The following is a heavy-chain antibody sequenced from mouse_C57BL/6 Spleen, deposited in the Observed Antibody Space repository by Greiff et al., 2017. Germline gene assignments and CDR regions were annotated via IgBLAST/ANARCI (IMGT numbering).Heavy chain of an antibody. J-gene: IGHJ4*01. CDR2: IHPNSGST. CDR1: GYTFTSYW. Sequence: QVQLQQPGAELVKPGASVKLFCKASGYTFTSYWMHWVKQRPGQGLEWIGMIHPNSGSTNYNEKFKSKATLTVDKSSSTAYMQLSSLTSEDSAVYYCARRKDYAMDYWGQGTSVTVSS. CDR3: ARRKDYAMDY. V-gene: IGHV1-64*01.